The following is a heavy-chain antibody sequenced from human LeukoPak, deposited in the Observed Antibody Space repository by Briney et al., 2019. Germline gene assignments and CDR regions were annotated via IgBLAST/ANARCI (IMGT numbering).Heavy chain of an antibody. V-gene: IGHV4-30-2*01. D-gene: IGHD5-12*01. CDR2: IDNRGST. J-gene: IGHJ4*02. CDR3: GRGGYSGYETLGRVDY. Sequence: SESLSLTCAVSGGSISSGGYSWSWIRQPPGKGLEWIVSIDNRGSTYYNPSLKSRVTISVVMSKNQFSLRLSSVTAADTAVYFCGRGGYSGYETLGRVDYWGQGTLVTVSS. CDR1: GGSISSGGYS.